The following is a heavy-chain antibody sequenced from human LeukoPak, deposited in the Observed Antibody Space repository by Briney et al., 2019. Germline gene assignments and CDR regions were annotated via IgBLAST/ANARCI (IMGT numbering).Heavy chain of an antibody. D-gene: IGHD4-17*01. CDR1: GGSFSGYY. J-gene: IGHJ3*02. CDR2: INHSGST. CDR3: ARSYGDYARDAFDI. Sequence: SETLSLTCAVYGGSFSGYYWSWIRQPPGKGLEWIGEINHSGSTNYNPSLKSRVTISVDTSKNQFSLKLSSVTAADTAVYYCARSYGDYARDAFDIWGQGTMVTVSS. V-gene: IGHV4-34*01.